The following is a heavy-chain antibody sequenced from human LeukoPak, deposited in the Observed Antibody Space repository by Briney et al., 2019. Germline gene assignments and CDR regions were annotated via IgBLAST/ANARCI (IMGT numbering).Heavy chain of an antibody. CDR2: IYHSGST. CDR1: GGSISSYY. J-gene: IGHJ5*02. D-gene: IGHD5-18*01. CDR3: AREGYSYGYYPNWFDP. Sequence: SETLSLTCTVSGGSISSYYWSWIRQPPGKGLEWIGSIYHSGSTYYNPSLKSRVTISVDTSKNQFSLKLSSVTAADTAVYYCAREGYSYGYYPNWFDPWGQGTLVTVSS. V-gene: IGHV4-59*12.